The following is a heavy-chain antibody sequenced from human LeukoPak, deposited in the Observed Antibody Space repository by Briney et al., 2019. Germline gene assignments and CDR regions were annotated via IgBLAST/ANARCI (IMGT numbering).Heavy chain of an antibody. CDR2: ISGSGGST. D-gene: IGHD3-16*01. V-gene: IGHV3-23*01. CDR3: AKDDAWGRYKD. J-gene: IGHJ1*01. Sequence: PGGSLRLSCAASGFTFSSYGMSWVRQAPGKGLEWVSAISGSGGSTYYADSVKGRFTISRDNSKNTVSLQMNSLRGDDTAVYYCAKDDAWGRYKDWGQGTLVTVSS. CDR1: GFTFSSYG.